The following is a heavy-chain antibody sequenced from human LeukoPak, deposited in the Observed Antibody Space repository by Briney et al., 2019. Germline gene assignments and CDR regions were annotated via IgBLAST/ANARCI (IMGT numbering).Heavy chain of an antibody. CDR1: GFTFGSYA. J-gene: IGHJ4*02. CDR2: ILFDGTNK. D-gene: IGHD5-12*01. Sequence: PGRSLRLSCAASGFTFGSYAMHCVRQAPGKGLEWVAVILFDGTNKRYADSVKGRFTISRHNSRNTLSLQMDSLRVEDTAVYYCARDYSGYEIDYWGQGTLVTVSS. CDR3: ARDYSGYEIDY. V-gene: IGHV3-30-3*01.